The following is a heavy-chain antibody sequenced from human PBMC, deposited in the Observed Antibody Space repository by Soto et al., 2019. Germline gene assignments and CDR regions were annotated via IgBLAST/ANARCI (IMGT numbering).Heavy chain of an antibody. J-gene: IGHJ4*02. CDR3: AKDRIGYCSSTSCYGNFDY. D-gene: IGHD2-2*01. CDR2: ISYDGSNK. CDR1: GFTFSSYG. V-gene: IGHV3-30*18. Sequence: QVQLVESGGGVVQPGRSLRLSCAASGFTFSSYGMLWVRQAPGKGLEWVAVISYDGSNKYYADSVKGRFTISRDNSKNTLYLQMNSLRAEDTAVYYCAKDRIGYCSSTSCYGNFDYWGQGTLVTVSS.